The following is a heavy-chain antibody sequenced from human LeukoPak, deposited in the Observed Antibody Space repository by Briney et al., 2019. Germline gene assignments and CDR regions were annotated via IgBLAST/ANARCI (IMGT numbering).Heavy chain of an antibody. CDR2: IYYSGST. D-gene: IGHD3-10*01. Sequence: SETLSLTCTVSGGSISSGSYYWSWIRQPPGKGLEWIGYIYYSGSTNYNPSLKSRVTISVDTSKNQFSLKLSSVTAADTAVYYCARGSRYYYGSGRARAAVLLFDYWGQGTLVTVSS. J-gene: IGHJ4*02. CDR3: ARGSRYYYGSGRARAAVLLFDY. CDR1: GGSISSGSYY. V-gene: IGHV4-61*01.